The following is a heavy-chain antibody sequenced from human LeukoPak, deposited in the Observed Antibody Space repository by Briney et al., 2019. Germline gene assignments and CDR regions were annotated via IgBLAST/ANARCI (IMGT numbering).Heavy chain of an antibody. V-gene: IGHV5-51*01. CDR3: ARYGYSSGWYFDY. J-gene: IGHJ4*02. CDR2: IYPGDSDT. D-gene: IGHD6-19*01. Sequence: GESLKISCKGSGYSFTSYWIGWVRQMPGKGLEWMGIIYPGDSDTSYSPSFQGQVTISADKSISTAYLQWSSLKASDTAMYYCARYGYSSGWYFDYWGQGTLVTVSS. CDR1: GYSFTSYW.